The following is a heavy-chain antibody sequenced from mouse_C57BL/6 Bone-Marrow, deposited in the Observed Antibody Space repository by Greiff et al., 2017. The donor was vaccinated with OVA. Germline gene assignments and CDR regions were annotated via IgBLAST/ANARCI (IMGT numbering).Heavy chain of an antibody. J-gene: IGHJ2*01. CDR2: IDPETGGT. V-gene: IGHV1-15*01. CDR1: GYTFTDYE. CDR3: TRSYSNYGDFDY. D-gene: IGHD2-5*01. Sequence: QVQLQQSGAELVRPGASVTLSCKASGYTFTDYEMHWVKQTPVRGLEWIGAIDPETGGTAYNQKFKGKAILTADKSSSTAYMELRSLTSEDSAVYYCTRSYSNYGDFDYWGQGTTLTVSS.